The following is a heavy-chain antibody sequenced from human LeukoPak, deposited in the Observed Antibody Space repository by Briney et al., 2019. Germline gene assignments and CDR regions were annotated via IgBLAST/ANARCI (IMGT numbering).Heavy chain of an antibody. D-gene: IGHD3-3*01. V-gene: IGHV3-7*03. J-gene: IGHJ4*02. CDR3: AKTMYYDFWSGYYIDY. CDR2: IKQDGSEK. Sequence: GGSLRLSCAASGFTFSTYWMSWVRQAPGKGLEWVANIKQDGSEKYYVDSVKGRFTISRDNAKNSLYLQMNSLRAEDTAVYYCAKTMYYDFWSGYYIDYWGQGTLVTVSS. CDR1: GFTFSTYW.